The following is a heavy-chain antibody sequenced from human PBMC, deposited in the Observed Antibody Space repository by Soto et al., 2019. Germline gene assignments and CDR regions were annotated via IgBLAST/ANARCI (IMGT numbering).Heavy chain of an antibody. D-gene: IGHD3-10*01. Sequence: GGSLRLSCAASGFTFSSYEMNWVRQAPGKGLEWVSYISSSGSTIYYADSVKGRFTISRDNAKNSLYLQMNSLRAEDTAGYYCAREDCVVRGVIIDYWGQGTLVTVSS. J-gene: IGHJ4*02. V-gene: IGHV3-48*03. CDR3: AREDCVVRGVIIDY. CDR2: ISSSGSTI. CDR1: GFTFSSYE.